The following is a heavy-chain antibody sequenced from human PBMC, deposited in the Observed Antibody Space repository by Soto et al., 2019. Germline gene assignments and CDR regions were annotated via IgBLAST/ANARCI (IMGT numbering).Heavy chain of an antibody. CDR1: GFSLSNARMG. D-gene: IGHD3-10*01. CDR3: ELHGSGSGGNYYYYYYMDV. Sequence: SCPTLVNPTATLTLTCTVSGFSLSNARMGVSWIRQPPGKALEWLAHIFSNDEKSYSTSLKSRLTISKDTSKSQVVLTMTNMDPVDTATYYCELHGSGSGGNYYYYYYMDVWGKGT. V-gene: IGHV2-26*01. CDR2: IFSNDEK. J-gene: IGHJ6*03.